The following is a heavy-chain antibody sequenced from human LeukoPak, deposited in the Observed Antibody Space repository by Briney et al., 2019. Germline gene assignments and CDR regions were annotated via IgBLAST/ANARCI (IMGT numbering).Heavy chain of an antibody. J-gene: IGHJ4*02. V-gene: IGHV3-74*01. Sequence: GGSLRLSCAASGFTFNDSWMHWVRQAPGKGLVWVSRIHPDGSTTDYADSVQGRFIVSRDNAKNTLYLQMHSLRAEDTAVYYCTKDYWGPDYWGQGTLVTVSS. D-gene: IGHD7-27*01. CDR3: TKDYWGPDY. CDR2: IHPDGSTT. CDR1: GFTFNDSW.